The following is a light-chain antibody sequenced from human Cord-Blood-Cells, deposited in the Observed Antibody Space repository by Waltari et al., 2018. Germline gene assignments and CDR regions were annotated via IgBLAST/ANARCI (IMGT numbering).Light chain of an antibody. CDR2: LGS. V-gene: IGKV2-28*01. CDR1: QSLLHSNGYNY. Sequence: DIVMTQSPLSLHVTTGEPASISCRSSQSLLHSNGYNYLDWYLKKPGQSPQLLIYLGSNRASGVHDRFSGSGSGTDFTLKISRVEAEDVGVYYCMQALQTPITFGQGTRLEIK. CDR3: MQALQTPIT. J-gene: IGKJ5*01.